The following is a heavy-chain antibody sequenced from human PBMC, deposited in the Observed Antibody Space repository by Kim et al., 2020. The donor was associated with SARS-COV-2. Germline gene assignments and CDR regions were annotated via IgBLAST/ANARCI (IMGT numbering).Heavy chain of an antibody. Sequence: GGSLRLSCAASGFGFRYYWMHWVRQAPGQGLVWVSHINPDGSNTRYADSVKGRFTISRDDAKNTLYLQMNGLRAEDTAVYYCASPISTYGAFDYWGQGTLVTVSS. CDR2: INPDGSNT. CDR1: GFGFRYYW. CDR3: ASPISTYGAFDY. V-gene: IGHV3-74*01. J-gene: IGHJ4*02. D-gene: IGHD2-21*01.